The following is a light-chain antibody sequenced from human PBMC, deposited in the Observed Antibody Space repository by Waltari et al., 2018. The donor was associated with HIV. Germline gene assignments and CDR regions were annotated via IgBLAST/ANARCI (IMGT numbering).Light chain of an antibody. J-gene: IGKJ2*01. CDR1: QRISSSY. Sequence: IVLTQSPGPLSLSPGDRATLSCRASQRISSSYLVWYQQKPGQAPRPLMSGSSNRATGIPDRFSGSGSGTEFTLTISRLEPEDFAVYYCQQYGGSPLYTFGQGTKLEIK. CDR3: QQYGGSPLYT. CDR2: GSS. V-gene: IGKV3-20*01.